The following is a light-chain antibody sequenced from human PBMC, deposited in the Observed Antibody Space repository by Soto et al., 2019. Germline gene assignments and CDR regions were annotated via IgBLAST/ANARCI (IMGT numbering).Light chain of an antibody. CDR2: GAS. V-gene: IGKV3-20*01. CDR1: QSVSSSY. Sequence: EIVLTQSPGTLSLSPGERATLSCRASQSVSSSYLAWYQQKPGQAPRLLIYGASSRATGIPDRFSGSGSGSGFTLTISRLEAEDSAVYYCQQYGDSPYTFGQGTKVDIK. J-gene: IGKJ2*01. CDR3: QQYGDSPYT.